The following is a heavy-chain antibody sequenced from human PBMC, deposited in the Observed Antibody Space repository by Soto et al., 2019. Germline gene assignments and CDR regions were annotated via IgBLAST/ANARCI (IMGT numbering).Heavy chain of an antibody. J-gene: IGHJ6*03. D-gene: IGHD3-10*01. CDR3: ASLPRITMVRGVIAYYYYMDV. V-gene: IGHV3-48*01. CDR2: ISSSSSTI. Sequence: GGSLRLSCAASGFTFSSYSMNWVRQAPGKGLEWVSYISSSSSTIYYADSVKGRFTISRDNAKNSLYLQMNSLRAEDTAVYYCASLPRITMVRGVIAYYYYMDVWGKGTTVTVSS. CDR1: GFTFSSYS.